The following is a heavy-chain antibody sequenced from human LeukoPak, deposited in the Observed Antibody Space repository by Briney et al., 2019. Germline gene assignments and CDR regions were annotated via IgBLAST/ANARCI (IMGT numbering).Heavy chain of an antibody. CDR1: GFTFDDYA. J-gene: IGHJ4*02. D-gene: IGHD3-10*01. Sequence: GGSLRLSCAASGFTFDDYAMHWVRQAPGKGLEWVPLISWDGGSTYYADSVKGRFTISRDNSKNSLYLQMNSLRAEDTALYYCAKDRAYGGSGSPPDYWGQGTLVTVSS. V-gene: IGHV3-43D*03. CDR3: AKDRAYGGSGSPPDY. CDR2: ISWDGGST.